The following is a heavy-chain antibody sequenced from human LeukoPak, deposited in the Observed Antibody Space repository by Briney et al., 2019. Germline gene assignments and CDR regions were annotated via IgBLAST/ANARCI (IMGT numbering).Heavy chain of an antibody. D-gene: IGHD5-24*01. V-gene: IGHV4-59*01. CDR2: IYYSGST. Sequence: PSETLSLTCTVSGGSISSYYWSWIRQPPGKGLEWIGYIYYSGSTSYNPSLRSRVTISVDTSKNQISLKLYSVTAADTAVYYCARAGTLQSNPSAFDIWGQGTMVTVSS. CDR3: ARAGTLQSNPSAFDI. CDR1: GGSISSYY. J-gene: IGHJ3*02.